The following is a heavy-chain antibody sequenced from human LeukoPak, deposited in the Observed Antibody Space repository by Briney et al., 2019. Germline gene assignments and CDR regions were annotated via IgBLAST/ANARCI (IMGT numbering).Heavy chain of an antibody. V-gene: IGHV1-18*01. CDR3: ARIETSHYDFWSGSYY. CDR1: GYTFTSYG. CDR2: ISAYNGNT. D-gene: IGHD3-3*01. Sequence: ASVKVSCKASGYTFTSYGISWVRQAPGQGLEWMGWISAYNGNTNYAQKLQGRVTMTTDTSTSTAYMELSSLRSEDTAVYYCARIETSHYDFWSGSYYWGQGTLVTVSS. J-gene: IGHJ4*02.